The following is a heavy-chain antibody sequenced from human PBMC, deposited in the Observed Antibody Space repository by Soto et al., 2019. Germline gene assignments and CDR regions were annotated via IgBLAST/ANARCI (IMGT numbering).Heavy chain of an antibody. CDR3: ARDSPPVDY. CDR2: ISGYNGNT. Sequence: QVQLVQSGAEVKKPGASVKVSCKASGYTFTNYGISWVRQAPGQGLEWMGWISGYNGNTNYAEKLQVRVTMTTDTATSTVYKELRGLGSDDTAVYYCARDSPPVDYWGQGTLVTVSS. CDR1: GYTFTNYG. V-gene: IGHV1-18*01. J-gene: IGHJ4*02.